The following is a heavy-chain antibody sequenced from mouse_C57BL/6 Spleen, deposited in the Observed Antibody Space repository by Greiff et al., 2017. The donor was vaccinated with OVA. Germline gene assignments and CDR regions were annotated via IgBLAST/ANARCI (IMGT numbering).Heavy chain of an antibody. CDR2: INYDGSST. V-gene: IGHV5-16*01. CDR1: GFTFSDYY. J-gene: IGHJ1*03. CDR3: ARDRREYYGSSYGYFDV. Sequence: EVKLVESEGGLVQPGSSMKLSCTASGFTFSDYYMAWVRQVPEKGLEWVANINYDGSSTYYLDSLQSRFIISRDNAKNILYLQMSSLKSEDTATYYCARDRREYYGSSYGYFDVWGTGTTVTVSS. D-gene: IGHD1-1*01.